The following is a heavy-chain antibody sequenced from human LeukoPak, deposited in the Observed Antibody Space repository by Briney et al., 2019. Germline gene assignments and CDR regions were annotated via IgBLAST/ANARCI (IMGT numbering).Heavy chain of an antibody. J-gene: IGHJ5*02. CDR1: GGSISSGGYY. D-gene: IGHD6-13*01. Sequence: SETLSLTCTVSGGSISSGGYYWSWIRQHPGKGLEWIWYIYYSGSTYYNPSLKSRVTISVDTSKNQFSLKLSSVTAADTAVYYCARGMQQLVVGNWFDPWGQGTLVTVSS. CDR3: ARGMQQLVVGNWFDP. CDR2: IYYSGST. V-gene: IGHV4-31*03.